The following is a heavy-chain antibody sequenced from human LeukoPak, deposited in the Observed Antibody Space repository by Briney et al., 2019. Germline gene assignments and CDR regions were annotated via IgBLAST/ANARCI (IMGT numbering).Heavy chain of an antibody. CDR3: AKGLNIVVVPAAMLTGGGYFDY. J-gene: IGHJ4*03. CDR2: IRYDGSNK. V-gene: IGHV3-30*02. CDR1: GFTFSSYG. Sequence: GGSLRLSCAASGFTFSSYGMHWVRQAPGKGLEWVAFIRYDGSNKYYADSVKGRFTISRDNSKNTLYLQMNSLRAEDTAVYYCAKGLNIVVVPAAMLTGGGYFDYWGQGTLVAVSS. D-gene: IGHD2-2*01.